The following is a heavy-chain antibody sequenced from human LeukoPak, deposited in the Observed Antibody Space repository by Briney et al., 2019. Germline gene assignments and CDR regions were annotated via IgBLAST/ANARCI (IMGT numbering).Heavy chain of an antibody. CDR3: ARGAMAAAGY. D-gene: IGHD6-13*01. Sequence: GGSLRLSCAASEFTFSSYWMNWVRQAPGKGLEWVANIKEDGSDKYYVDSVKGRFTISRDNAKKSLYLQMNSLRAEDTAIYYCARGAMAAAGYWGQGTLVTVSS. V-gene: IGHV3-7*01. CDR2: IKEDGSDK. J-gene: IGHJ4*02. CDR1: EFTFSSYW.